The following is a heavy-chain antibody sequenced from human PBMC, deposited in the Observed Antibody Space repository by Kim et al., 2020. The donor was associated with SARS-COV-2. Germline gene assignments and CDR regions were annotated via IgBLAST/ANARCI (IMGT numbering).Heavy chain of an antibody. V-gene: IGHV4-4*02. Sequence: SETLSLTCAVSDGSISGNWWTWVRQPPGKGLEWIGEVHHNGNTNYNPSLTSRVTISVDKSKNHFSLKLTSVTAADTAVYYCARLDSYGGKYFWFDPWGRG. CDR3: ARLDSYGGKYFWFDP. D-gene: IGHD1-26*01. CDR2: VHHNGNT. J-gene: IGHJ5*02. CDR1: DGSISGNW.